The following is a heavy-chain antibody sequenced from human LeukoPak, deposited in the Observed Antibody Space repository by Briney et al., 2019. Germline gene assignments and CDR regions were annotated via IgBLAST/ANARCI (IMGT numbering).Heavy chain of an antibody. J-gene: IGHJ4*02. CDR2: IKQDGSEK. D-gene: IGHD3-10*01. V-gene: IGHV3-7*01. CDR1: GFSFSSYW. CDR3: AVLRGNNY. Sequence: TGGSLRLSCAASGFSFSSYWMSWVRQAPGEGLEWVANIKQDGSEKYYVDSVEGRFSISRDNAKNSLYLQMNSLRVEDTAVYYCAVLRGNNYWGQGTLVTVSS.